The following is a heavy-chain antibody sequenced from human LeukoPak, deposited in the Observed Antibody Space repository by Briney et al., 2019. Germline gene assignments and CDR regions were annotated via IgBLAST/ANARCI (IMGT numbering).Heavy chain of an antibody. Sequence: SETLSLTCAVYGGSFSGYYWSWIRQPPGKGLEWIGEINHSGSTNYNPSLKSRVTISVGTSKNQFSLKLSSVTAADTAVYYCASHCSSTSCYLPWGQGTLVTVSS. J-gene: IGHJ4*02. V-gene: IGHV4-34*01. CDR2: INHSGST. D-gene: IGHD2-2*01. CDR1: GGSFSGYY. CDR3: ASHCSSTSCYLP.